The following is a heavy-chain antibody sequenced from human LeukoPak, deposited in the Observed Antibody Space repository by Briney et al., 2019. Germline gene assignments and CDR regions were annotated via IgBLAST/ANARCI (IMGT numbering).Heavy chain of an antibody. D-gene: IGHD2-15*01. CDR2: IRYDGNNK. J-gene: IGHJ6*03. CDR1: GFTFSTYG. Sequence: GGSLRLSCAASGFTFSTYGMHWVRQAPGKGLEGVAFIRYDGNNKDYADSVKGRFTISRDNSKNTLYLQMNSLRAEDTAVYYCAKVYCSGGSCYGTGNYYYMDVWGKGTTVTISS. V-gene: IGHV3-30*02. CDR3: AKVYCSGGSCYGTGNYYYMDV.